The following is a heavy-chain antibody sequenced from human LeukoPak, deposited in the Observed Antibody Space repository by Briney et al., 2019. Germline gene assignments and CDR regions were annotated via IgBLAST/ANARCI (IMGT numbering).Heavy chain of an antibody. CDR1: GGSFSGYY. D-gene: IGHD6-6*01. V-gene: IGHV4-34*01. CDR3: ARQKAARNYFDY. CDR2: INHSGST. Sequence: SETLSLICAVYGGSFSGYYWSWIRQPPGKGLEWIGEINHSGSTNYNPSLKSRVTISVDTSKNQFSLKLSSVTAADTAVYYCARQKAARNYFDYWGQGTLVTVSS. J-gene: IGHJ4*02.